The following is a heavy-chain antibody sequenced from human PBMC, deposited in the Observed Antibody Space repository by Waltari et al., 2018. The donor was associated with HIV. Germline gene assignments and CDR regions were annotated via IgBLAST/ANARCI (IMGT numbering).Heavy chain of an antibody. Sequence: EVQLVESGGGLVTHGGSLRLYCAASGFTFNNAWMSWVRQAAGKVLELVGRIKSKTDGGTTDDPAPVKGRFTISRDESKNPLYLQMNRLKTEDTAVYYCSTTPARGDHWGQGTLVTVSS. CDR2: IKSKTDGGTT. D-gene: IGHD2-15*01. V-gene: IGHV3-15*01. J-gene: IGHJ4*02. CDR3: STTPARGDH. CDR1: GFTFNNAW.